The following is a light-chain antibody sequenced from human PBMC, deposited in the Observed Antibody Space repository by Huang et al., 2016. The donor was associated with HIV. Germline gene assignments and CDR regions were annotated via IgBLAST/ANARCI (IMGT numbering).Light chain of an antibody. V-gene: IGKV3-11*01. CDR2: DAS. J-gene: IGKJ4*01. Sequence: EIVLTQSPATLSLSPGERATLSCRASQSVRSYLAWYQQNPGQAPRLLIYDASNRATGIPARFSGSGSGTDFTLTICNLQSEDFAVYYCQQRSAWPLTFGGGTKVEI. CDR1: QSVRSY. CDR3: QQRSAWPLT.